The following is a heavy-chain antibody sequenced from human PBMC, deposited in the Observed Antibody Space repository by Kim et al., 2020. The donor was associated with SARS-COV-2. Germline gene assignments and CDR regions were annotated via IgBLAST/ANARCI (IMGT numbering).Heavy chain of an antibody. J-gene: IGHJ5*02. V-gene: IGHV4-59*08. Sequence: SETLSLTCTVSGGSISSYYWSWIRQPPGKGLEWIGYIYYSGSTNYNPSLKSRVTISVDTSKNQFSLKLSSVTAADTAVYYCARNRSGSYSGWFDRWGQG. CDR1: GGSISSYY. CDR2: IYYSGST. D-gene: IGHD1-26*01. CDR3: ARNRSGSYSGWFDR.